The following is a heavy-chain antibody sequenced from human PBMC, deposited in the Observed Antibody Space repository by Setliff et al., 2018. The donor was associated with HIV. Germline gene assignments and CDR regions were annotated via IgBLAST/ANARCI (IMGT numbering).Heavy chain of an antibody. Sequence: VGSLRLSCAASGFTFSSYAMSWVRQAPGKGLEWVSAIVASAGITYYAGSVKGRFTISRDNSKNTLYLQMNSLRAEDTAVYYCAKHPRYYDSGSRYFDYWGQGTLVTVSS. CDR1: GFTFSSYA. CDR2: IVASAGIT. J-gene: IGHJ4*02. D-gene: IGHD3-10*01. V-gene: IGHV3-23*01. CDR3: AKHPRYYDSGSRYFDY.